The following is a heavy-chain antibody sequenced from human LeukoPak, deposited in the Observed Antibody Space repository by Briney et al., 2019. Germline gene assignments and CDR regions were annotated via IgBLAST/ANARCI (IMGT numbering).Heavy chain of an antibody. V-gene: IGHV4-39*07. Sequence: SETLSLTCTVFGGSISSSSYYLGWIRQPPGKGLECIGSSYSSGSTNFNPSLKSRVTISVDTSKKQCSLNLSSMTAADPAVYYCARGPSNSSTVDYWGQGTRVAVSS. CDR2: SYSSGST. CDR1: GGSISSSSYY. D-gene: IGHD2/OR15-2a*01. CDR3: ARGPSNSSTVDY. J-gene: IGHJ4*02.